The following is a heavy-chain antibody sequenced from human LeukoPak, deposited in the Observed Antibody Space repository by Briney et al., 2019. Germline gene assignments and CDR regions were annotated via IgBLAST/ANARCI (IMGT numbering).Heavy chain of an antibody. V-gene: IGHV1-18*01. J-gene: IGHJ5*02. CDR3: VRDYYDSSGYMVRANWFDP. D-gene: IGHD3-22*01. CDR2: ISAYNGNT. CDR1: GYTFTSYG. Sequence: ASVKVSCKASGYTFTSYGISWVRQAPGQGLEWMGWISAYNGNTNYAQKLQGRVTMTTDTSTSTAYMELRSLRSDDTAVYYCVRDYYDSSGYMVRANWFDPWGQGALVTVSS.